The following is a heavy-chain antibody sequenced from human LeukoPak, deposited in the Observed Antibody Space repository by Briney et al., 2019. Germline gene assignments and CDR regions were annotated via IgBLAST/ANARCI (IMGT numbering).Heavy chain of an antibody. CDR3: TTDSSSSSYY. CDR2: IKSKTDGGTT. CDR1: GFSFSNAW. J-gene: IGHJ4*02. D-gene: IGHD6-6*01. Sequence: GGSLRLSCAASGFSFSNAWMSWVRQAPGKGLEWVGRIKSKTDGGTTEYAAPAKGRLNISRDDSKNTLYLQMNSLKTEDTAVYYCTTDSSSSSYYWGQGTLVTVSS. V-gene: IGHV3-15*01.